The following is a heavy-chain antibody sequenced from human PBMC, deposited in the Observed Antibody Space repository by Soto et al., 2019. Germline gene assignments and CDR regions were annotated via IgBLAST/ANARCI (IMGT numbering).Heavy chain of an antibody. J-gene: IGHJ3*02. Sequence: EVQLVQSGADVKKPGESLKISCKGFAYSFKTYWIAWVRQMPGKGLEWMGSIYPSDSAVTYNPSFQGQVSISVDKSINTASLQWSSLKASDSAMFYCAGLAIVVPAATNAFDIWGQGTMVTVSS. CDR3: AGLAIVVPAATNAFDI. V-gene: IGHV5-51*01. D-gene: IGHD2-2*01. CDR1: AYSFKTYW. CDR2: IYPSDSAV.